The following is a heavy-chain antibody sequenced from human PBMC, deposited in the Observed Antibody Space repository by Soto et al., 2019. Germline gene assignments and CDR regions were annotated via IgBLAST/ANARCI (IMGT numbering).Heavy chain of an antibody. D-gene: IGHD1-1*01. CDR3: ARDLIRRNLQFLSHYGMDV. Sequence: QVQLVQSGAEVKKLGASVKVSCKASGYTFSGYYIHWVRQAPGQGLEWMGWINPKSGDTHYAQKFQGGVNMTRDTSINTVYLELTSPRSDDTAVYYCARDLIRRNLQFLSHYGMDVWGQGTTVSVSS. J-gene: IGHJ6*02. CDR1: GYTFSGYY. CDR2: INPKSGDT. V-gene: IGHV1-2*02.